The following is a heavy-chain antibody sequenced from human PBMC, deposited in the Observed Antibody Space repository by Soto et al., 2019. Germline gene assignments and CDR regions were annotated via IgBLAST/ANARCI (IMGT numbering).Heavy chain of an antibody. CDR1: GASIGSGSYY. CDR3: ARLTTIITGAFDD. D-gene: IGHD7-27*01. CDR2: IYDSGRT. J-gene: IGHJ4*02. V-gene: IGHV4-31*03. Sequence: QVQLQESGPGLVQPSQTLSLTCTVSGASIGSGSYYWIWIRQYPGEGLVWIGHIYDSGRTYYNPSLESRVSISIDTSKNEFSLTLTSVTAADTAVYYCARLTTIITGAFDDWGLGTVVTVSS.